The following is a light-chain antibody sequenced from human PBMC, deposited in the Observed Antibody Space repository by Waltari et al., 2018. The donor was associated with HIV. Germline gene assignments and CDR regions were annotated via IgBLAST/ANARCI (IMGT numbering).Light chain of an antibody. V-gene: IGKV1-39*01. CDR3: QQSNTLPWT. CDR1: EKINTF. CDR2: GAS. J-gene: IGKJ1*01. Sequence: DIKMTQSPSSLSASVGDRVTITCRAGEKINTFLNWYQQKPGRDPQLLIYGASSLEGGVPSRFSGSGSGTDFTLTISSLQPEDFATYFCQQSNTLPWTFGQGTKVEVK.